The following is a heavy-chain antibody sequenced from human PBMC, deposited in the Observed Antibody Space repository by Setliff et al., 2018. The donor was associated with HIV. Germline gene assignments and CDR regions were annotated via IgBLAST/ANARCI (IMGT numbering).Heavy chain of an antibody. J-gene: IGHJ4*02. Sequence: LRLSCSASGFTFSSYAMHWVRQAPGKGLVWVSRIKTDGSSTSYADSVKGRFTISRDNSKNTLYLQMNSLRAEDTAVYYCAKDRTVVVITIFDYWGQGTLVTVSS. CDR3: AKDRTVVVITIFDY. CDR2: IKTDGSST. D-gene: IGHD3-22*01. CDR1: GFTFSSYA. V-gene: IGHV3-74*01.